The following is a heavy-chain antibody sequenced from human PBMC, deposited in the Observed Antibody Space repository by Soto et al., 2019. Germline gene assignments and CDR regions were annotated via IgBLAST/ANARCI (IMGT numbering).Heavy chain of an antibody. J-gene: IGHJ4*02. D-gene: IGHD6-13*01. V-gene: IGHV3-33*01. CDR1: GFTFSSYG. CDR3: ARDKGDSSSLGGFDY. Sequence: QVQLVESGGGVVQPGRSLRLSCAASGFTFSSYGMHWVRQAPGKGLEWVAVIWYDGSNKYYADSVKGRFTISRDNSKNTLYLQMNSLRAEDTVVYYCARDKGDSSSLGGFDYWGQGTLVTVSS. CDR2: IWYDGSNK.